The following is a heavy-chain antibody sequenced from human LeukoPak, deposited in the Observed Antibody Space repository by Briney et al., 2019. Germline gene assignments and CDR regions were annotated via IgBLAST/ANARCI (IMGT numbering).Heavy chain of an antibody. D-gene: IGHD6-13*01. V-gene: IGHV4-61*02. J-gene: IGHJ5*02. CDR1: GGSISSGSYY. CDR3: ARRAFVAAAGTEGRWFDP. Sequence: SETLSLTCTVSGGSISSGSYYWSWIRQPAGKGLEWIGRIYTSGSTNYNPSLKSRVTISVDTSKNQFSLKLSSATAADTAVYYCARRAFVAAAGTEGRWFDPWGQGTLVTVSS. CDR2: IYTSGST.